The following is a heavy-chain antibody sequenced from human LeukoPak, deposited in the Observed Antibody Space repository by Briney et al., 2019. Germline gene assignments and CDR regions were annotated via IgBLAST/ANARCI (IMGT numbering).Heavy chain of an antibody. D-gene: IGHD1-26*01. V-gene: IGHV3-9*01. J-gene: IGHJ4*02. CDR2: ISWNSGSI. CDR1: GFTFDDYA. Sequence: GRSLRLSCAASGFTFDDYAMHWVRQAPGKGLEWVSGISWNSGSIGYADSVKGRFTISRDNAKNSLYLQMNSLRAEDTAVYYCARDQSGSYADYWGQGTLVTVSS. CDR3: ARDQSGSYADY.